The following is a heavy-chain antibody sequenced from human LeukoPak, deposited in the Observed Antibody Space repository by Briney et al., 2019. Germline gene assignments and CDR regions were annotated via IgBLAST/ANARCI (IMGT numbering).Heavy chain of an antibody. V-gene: IGHV3-7*01. D-gene: IGHD6-19*01. J-gene: IGHJ4*02. CDR1: GFTFDDYG. Sequence: GGSLRLSCAASGFTFDDYGMSWVRQAPGKGLEWVANIKQDGTEKYYVDSVRGRFTISRDNAKNSLYLQMNSLRAEDTAVYYCATPSGYSSGWYPFDYWGQGTLVTVSS. CDR2: IKQDGTEK. CDR3: ATPSGYSSGWYPFDY.